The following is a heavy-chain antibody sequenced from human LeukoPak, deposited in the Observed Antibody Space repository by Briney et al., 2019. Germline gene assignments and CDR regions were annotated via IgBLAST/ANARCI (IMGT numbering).Heavy chain of an antibody. CDR2: IYYSGST. V-gene: IGHV4-59*01. D-gene: IGHD3-10*01. CDR3: ARDKGYGSDY. J-gene: IGHJ4*02. Sequence: EWIGYIYYSGSTNYNPSLKSRVTISVDTSKNQFSLKLSSVTAADTAVYYCARDKGYGSDYWGQGTLVTVSS.